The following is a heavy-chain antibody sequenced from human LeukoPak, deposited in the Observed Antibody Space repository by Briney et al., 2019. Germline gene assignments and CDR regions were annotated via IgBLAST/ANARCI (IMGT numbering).Heavy chain of an antibody. J-gene: IGHJ4*02. V-gene: IGHV1-8*01. CDR1: GYTFTSYD. CDR3: ARNRKTGTTNYFDY. D-gene: IGHD1-1*01. Sequence: ASVKVSCKASGYTFTSYDINWVRQATGQGLEWMGWMNPNSGNTGYAQKFQGRVTMTRDTSISTAYMELSRLRSDDTAVYYCARNRKTGTTNYFDYWGQGTLVTVSS. CDR2: MNPNSGNT.